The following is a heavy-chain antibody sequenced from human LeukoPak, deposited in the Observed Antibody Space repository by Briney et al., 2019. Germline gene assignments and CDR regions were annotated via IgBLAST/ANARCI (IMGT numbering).Heavy chain of an antibody. Sequence: GGSLRLSCAASGFTFSSYAMSWVRQAPGKGLEWVGRIKSKADGETIDYAAPVKGRFIFSRDDSKNMLYLQMNSLKSEDTAVYYCSTLTSRGLSDSWGQGTLVTVSS. J-gene: IGHJ4*02. CDR1: GFTFSSYA. D-gene: IGHD1-20*01. CDR3: STLTSRGLSDS. V-gene: IGHV3-15*01. CDR2: IKSKADGETI.